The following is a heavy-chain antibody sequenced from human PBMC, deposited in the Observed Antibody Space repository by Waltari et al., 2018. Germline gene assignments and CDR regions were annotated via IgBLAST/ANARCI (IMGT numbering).Heavy chain of an antibody. V-gene: IGHV4-39*07. D-gene: IGHD6-6*01. CDR2: IYYSGST. Sequence: QLQLQESGPGLVKPSETLSLTCTVSGGSISSSSYYWGWIRQPPGKGMEWIGSIYYSGSTYYTPSLKSRVTIAVDTSKNQFSLKLSSVTAADTAVYYCATSIAARLPRDYWGQGTLVTVSS. CDR3: ATSIAARLPRDY. CDR1: GGSISSSSYY. J-gene: IGHJ4*02.